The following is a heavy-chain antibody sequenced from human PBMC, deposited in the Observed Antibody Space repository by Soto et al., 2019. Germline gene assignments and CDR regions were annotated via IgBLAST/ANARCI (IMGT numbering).Heavy chain of an antibody. CDR3: AKDSGAFDI. V-gene: IGHV3-30*18. J-gene: IGHJ3*02. CDR1: GFTFSSYG. CDR2: ISYDGSNK. D-gene: IGHD3-10*01. Sequence: PXGSLRLSCAASGFTFSSYGMHWVRQAPGKGLEWVAVISYDGSNKYYADSVKGRFTISRDNSKNTLYLQMNSLRAEDTAVYYCAKDSGAFDIWGQGTMVTVSS.